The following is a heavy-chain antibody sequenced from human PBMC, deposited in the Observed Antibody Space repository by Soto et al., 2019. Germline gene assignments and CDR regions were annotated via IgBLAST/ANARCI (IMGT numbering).Heavy chain of an antibody. J-gene: IGHJ5*02. CDR1: GFTFSSYW. V-gene: IGHV3-7*04. CDR2: IKGDGTEI. D-gene: IGHD1-26*01. CDR3: GRLVSAAENDP. Sequence: PGGSLRLSCAASGFTFSSYWMSWVRQAPGKGLEWVANIKGDGTEIYYVDSVKGRFTISRDNAKTSLYLQMNSLRAEDTAVYYCGRLVSAAENDPWGQGALVTVSS.